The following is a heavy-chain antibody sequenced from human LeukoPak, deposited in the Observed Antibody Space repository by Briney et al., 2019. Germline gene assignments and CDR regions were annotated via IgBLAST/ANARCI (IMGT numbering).Heavy chain of an antibody. D-gene: IGHD3-3*01. V-gene: IGHV3-7*01. CDR3: ATDRGWRTSGYYLYYFEY. CDR2: IKHDGSEK. J-gene: IGHJ4*02. Sequence: GGSLRLSCAASGFIFTNYFMSWVRQAPGKGLEWVASIKHDGSEKYYVDSVRGRFTISRDNTMNSLYLQTSSLRAEDTAVYYCATDRGWRTSGYYLYYFEYWGQGTLVTYSS. CDR1: GFIFTNYF.